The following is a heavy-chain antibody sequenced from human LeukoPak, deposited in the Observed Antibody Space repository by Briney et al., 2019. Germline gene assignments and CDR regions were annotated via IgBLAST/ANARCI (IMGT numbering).Heavy chain of an antibody. Sequence: GGSLRLSCAASGFTFSDYSMSWIRQAPGKGLEWVSYITSDSTIYYADPVKGRFTISRDNGKNSLYLQMNSLRAEDTAVYYCARARQVGDYWGQGTLVTVSS. J-gene: IGHJ4*02. CDR2: ITSDSTI. V-gene: IGHV3-11*01. CDR1: GFTFSDYS. D-gene: IGHD1-26*01. CDR3: ARARQVGDY.